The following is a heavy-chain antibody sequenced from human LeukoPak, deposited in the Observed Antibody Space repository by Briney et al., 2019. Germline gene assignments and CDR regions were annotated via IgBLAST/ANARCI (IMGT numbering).Heavy chain of an antibody. CDR2: ISPYSAYT. J-gene: IGHJ6*03. Sequence: ASVKVSCKPSGDATNTYGIAWVRQAPGQGLQWIGWISPYSAYTKYADALQGRVTMTTDTSTTTSYMELRSLRSDDTAVYFCANVAKGRYFFYYMDAWGTGTTVTVS. CDR3: ANVAKGRYFFYYMDA. CDR1: GDATNTYG. V-gene: IGHV1-18*04.